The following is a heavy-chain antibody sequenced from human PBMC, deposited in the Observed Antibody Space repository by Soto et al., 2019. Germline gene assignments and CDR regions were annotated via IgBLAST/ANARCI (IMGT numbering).Heavy chain of an antibody. Sequence: PGGSLRLSCAASGFTLSYCYMTWIRQTPGKGLEWVAHIDGRSDNIGYADSVKGRFTISRDNARNSLFLQMNSVTADDTGVYFCTKGGRTTSYYWEYWGPGALVTVSS. J-gene: IGHJ1*01. CDR1: GFTLSYCY. CDR2: IDGRSDNI. V-gene: IGHV3-11*06. CDR3: TKGGRTTSYYWEY. D-gene: IGHD3-10*01.